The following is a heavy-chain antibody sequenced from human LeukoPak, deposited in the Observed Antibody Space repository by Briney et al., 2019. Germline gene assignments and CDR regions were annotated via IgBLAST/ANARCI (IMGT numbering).Heavy chain of an antibody. CDR2: INQDGSEK. D-gene: IGHD3-16*01. J-gene: IGHJ4*02. CDR1: GFSFRSHW. Sequence: PGGSLRLSCAASGFSFRSHWMSWVRQAPGKGLEWVANINQDGSEKYYVDSVKGRFTISRDNAENSLYLQMNTLRAEDTAVYYCARDGVAEGFYFECWGQGNLVTVSS. V-gene: IGHV3-7*01. CDR3: ARDGVAEGFYFEC.